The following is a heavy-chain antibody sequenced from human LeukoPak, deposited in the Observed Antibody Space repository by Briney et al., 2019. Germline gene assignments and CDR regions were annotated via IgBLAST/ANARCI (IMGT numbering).Heavy chain of an antibody. V-gene: IGHV3-66*02. CDR2: IYSGGST. CDR1: GFTVSSNY. CDR3: AKYQLLYNWFDP. Sequence: PGGSLRLSCAASGFTVSSNYMSWVRQAPGKGLEWVSVIYSGGSTYYADSVKGRFTISRDNSKNTLYLQMNSLRAEDTAVYYCAKYQLLYNWFDPWGQGTLVTVPS. J-gene: IGHJ5*02. D-gene: IGHD2-2*01.